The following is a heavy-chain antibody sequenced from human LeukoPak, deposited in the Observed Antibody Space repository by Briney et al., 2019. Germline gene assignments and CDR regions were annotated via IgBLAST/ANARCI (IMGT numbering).Heavy chain of an antibody. J-gene: IGHJ4*02. CDR2: IWNDGNNK. Sequence: PGRSLRLSCAASGFTFSSSGMHWVRQAPGKGLEWVAIIWNDGNNKYYADSVKGRFTISRDNSKNTLYLQMNSLRAEDTAVYYCARGMATLGDWGQGTLVTVSS. V-gene: IGHV3-33*01. CDR3: ARGMATLGD. CDR1: GFTFSSSG. D-gene: IGHD3-16*01.